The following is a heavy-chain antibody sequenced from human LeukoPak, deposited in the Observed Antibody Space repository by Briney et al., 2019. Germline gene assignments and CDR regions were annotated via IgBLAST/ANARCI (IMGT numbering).Heavy chain of an antibody. V-gene: IGHV4-61*01. Sequence: PSETLSLTCTVSGGSISSSSYYWSWIRQPPGKGLEWIGYIYYSGSTNYNPSLKSRVTISVDTSKNQFSLKLSSVTAADTAVYYCARGYDFWSGYYTGYFDYWGQGTLVTVSS. CDR2: IYYSGST. J-gene: IGHJ4*02. CDR1: GGSISSSSYY. CDR3: ARGYDFWSGYYTGYFDY. D-gene: IGHD3-3*01.